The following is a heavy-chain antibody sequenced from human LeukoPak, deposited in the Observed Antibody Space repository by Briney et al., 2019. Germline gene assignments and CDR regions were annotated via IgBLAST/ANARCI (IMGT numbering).Heavy chain of an antibody. CDR3: AKGRFSNFDP. CDR1: SFLLSLC. D-gene: IGHD4-11*01. J-gene: IGHJ5*02. V-gene: IGHV3-23*01. CDR2: ISGSGGGGST. Sequence: PGVPLTLPCTPSSFLLSLCHEMGPPQAPGKGLEWVSAISGSGGGGSTNYADSARGRFTISRDNSKNTLYLQMNSLRAKDTALYYCAKGRFSNFDPRGQGTLVTVSS.